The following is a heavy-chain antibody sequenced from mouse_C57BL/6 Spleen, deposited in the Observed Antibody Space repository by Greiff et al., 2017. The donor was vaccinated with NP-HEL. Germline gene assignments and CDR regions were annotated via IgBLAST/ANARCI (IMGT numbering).Heavy chain of an antibody. CDR1: GYTFTDYE. Sequence: VQLQQPGAELVRPGASVTLSCKASGYTFTDYEMHWVKQTPVHGLEWIGAIDPETGGTAYNQKFKGKAILTADKSSSTAYMELRSLTSEDSAVYYCTRGLWFAYWGQGTLVTVSA. CDR3: TRGLWFAY. CDR2: IDPETGGT. D-gene: IGHD3-3*01. J-gene: IGHJ3*01. V-gene: IGHV1-15*01.